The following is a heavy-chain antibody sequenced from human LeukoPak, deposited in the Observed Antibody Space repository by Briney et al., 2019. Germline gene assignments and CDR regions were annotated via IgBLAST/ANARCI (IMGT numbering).Heavy chain of an antibody. Sequence: SQTLSLTCTVSGGSISSYYWSWIRQPPGKGLEWIGYIYYSGSTNYNPSLKSRVTISVDTSKNQFSLKLSSVTAADTAVYYCARICSGGSCYPGGYYYGMDVWGQGTTVTVSS. CDR2: IYYSGST. J-gene: IGHJ6*02. V-gene: IGHV4-59*01. CDR3: ARICSGGSCYPGGYYYGMDV. CDR1: GGSISSYY. D-gene: IGHD2-15*01.